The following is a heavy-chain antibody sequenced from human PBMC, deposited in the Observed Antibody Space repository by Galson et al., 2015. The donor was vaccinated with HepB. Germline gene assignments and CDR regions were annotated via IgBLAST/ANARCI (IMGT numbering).Heavy chain of an antibody. CDR1: GGTFSNYG. CDR2: IIPFFNRA. V-gene: IGHV1-69*06. Sequence: SVKVSCKASGGTFSNYGINWVRQAPGQGFEWVGGIIPFFNRANYAQKFQARVTITADKITSTAYMELSSLRSDDTAVYYCACMTTVTPSAFDIWGQGTMVTVSS. CDR3: ACMTTVTPSAFDI. D-gene: IGHD4-17*01. J-gene: IGHJ3*02.